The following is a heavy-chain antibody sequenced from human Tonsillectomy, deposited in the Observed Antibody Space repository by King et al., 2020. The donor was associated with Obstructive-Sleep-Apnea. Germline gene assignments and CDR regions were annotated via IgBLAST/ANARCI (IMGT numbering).Heavy chain of an antibody. CDR2: ISYDGSNK. V-gene: IGHV3-30*18. Sequence: VQLVESGGGVVQPGRSLRLSCAASGFTFSSYGMHWVRQAPGKGLEWVAVISYDGSNKYYADSVKGRFTISRDNSKNTLYLQMNSLRAEDTAVYYCANTDTAMVLPYVDYWGQGTLVTVSS. J-gene: IGHJ4*02. CDR3: ANTDTAMVLPYVDY. CDR1: GFTFSSYG. D-gene: IGHD5-18*01.